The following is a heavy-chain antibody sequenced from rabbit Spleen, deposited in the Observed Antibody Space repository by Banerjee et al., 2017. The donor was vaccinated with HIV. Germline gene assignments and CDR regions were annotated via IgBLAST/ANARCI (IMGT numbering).Heavy chain of an antibody. CDR3: ARDTSSSFSSYGMDL. D-gene: IGHD1-1*01. CDR2: DDGVSSGSA. J-gene: IGHJ6*01. V-gene: IGHV1S45*01. Sequence: EQLKESGGGLVQPGGSLRLTCTASGFSFSASYWICWVRQAPGKGLEWIACDDGVSSGSAYYASWAKGRFTISRENAQNTVFLQMTSLTAADTATYFCARDTSSSFSSYGMDLWGQGTLVTVS. CDR1: GFSFSASYW.